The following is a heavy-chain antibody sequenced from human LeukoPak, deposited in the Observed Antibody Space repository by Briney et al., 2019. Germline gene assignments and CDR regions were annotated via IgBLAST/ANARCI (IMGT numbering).Heavy chain of an antibody. V-gene: IGHV4-39*01. CDR3: ARLRGGVQLWGD. Sequence: SETLSLTCTVSSGSFSSSSYFCGWTRQSPGMGLEWIATINYSGTTYHNPSLKSRVTTSVDQSRNQFSLKLTSVTAADTAVYYCARLRGGVQLWGDWGQGALVTVSS. CDR2: INYSGTT. D-gene: IGHD3-10*01. CDR1: SGSFSSSSYF. J-gene: IGHJ4*01.